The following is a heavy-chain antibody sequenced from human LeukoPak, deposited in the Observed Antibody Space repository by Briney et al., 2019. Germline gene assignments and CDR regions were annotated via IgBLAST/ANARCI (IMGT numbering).Heavy chain of an antibody. J-gene: IGHJ4*02. D-gene: IGHD6-13*01. CDR1: GFTFSNYA. V-gene: IGHV3-23*01. CDR2: IGGNGNNI. Sequence: GGSLRLSCAASGFTFSNYAMRWVRQAPGKGLEWVSLIGGNGNNIYYADSVKGRFTISRDNSKNTLYLQMNRLRAEDTAVYYCARGSTSTWYDYWGQGILVTVSS. CDR3: ARGSTSTWYDY.